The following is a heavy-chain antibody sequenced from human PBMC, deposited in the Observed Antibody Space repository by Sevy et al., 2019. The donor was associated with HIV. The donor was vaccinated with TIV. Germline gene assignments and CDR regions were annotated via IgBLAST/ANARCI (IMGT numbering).Heavy chain of an antibody. V-gene: IGHV4-59*08. CDR2: IYYSGST. J-gene: IGHJ3*02. D-gene: IGHD2-2*01. Sequence: SETLSLTCTVSGGSISSYYWSWIRQPPGKGLEWIGYIYYSGSTNYNPSLKSRVTISVDTSKNQFSLKLSSVTAADTAVYYCARLPNDVVVPAAPLFAFDIWGQRTLVTVSS. CDR1: GGSISSYY. CDR3: ARLPNDVVVPAAPLFAFDI.